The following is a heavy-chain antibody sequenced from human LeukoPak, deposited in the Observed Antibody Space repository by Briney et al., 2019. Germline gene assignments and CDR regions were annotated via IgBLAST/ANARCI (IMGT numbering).Heavy chain of an antibody. CDR1: GGSISSFY. J-gene: IGHJ4*02. CDR3: ARGPPSYSNSDY. Sequence: SETLSLTCTVSGGSISSFYWSRIRQSPGKGLQWIGYIYYGGTTNYNPSLKGRVTISVDTSKNQFSLKLNSVTAADTAVYFCARGPPSYSNSDYWGQGVLVTVSS. CDR2: IYYGGTT. D-gene: IGHD4-11*01. V-gene: IGHV4-59*01.